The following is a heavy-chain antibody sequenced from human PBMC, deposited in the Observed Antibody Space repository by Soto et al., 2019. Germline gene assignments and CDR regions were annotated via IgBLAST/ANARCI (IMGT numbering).Heavy chain of an antibody. V-gene: IGHV1-69*14. CDR2: IIPMFGTA. CDR1: GGTFSTYA. CDR3: ASGIQLWLRRINNGYSG. D-gene: IGHD5-18*01. J-gene: IGHJ4*02. Sequence: QVQLVQSGAEVKKPESSVKVSCKAPGGTFSTYAISWVRQAPGQGLEWMGGIIPMFGTANYAQRFQDRVTITADKSTNTVYMELSSMRSEDTPVYFCASGIQLWLRRINNGYSGWGQGTLVNVSS.